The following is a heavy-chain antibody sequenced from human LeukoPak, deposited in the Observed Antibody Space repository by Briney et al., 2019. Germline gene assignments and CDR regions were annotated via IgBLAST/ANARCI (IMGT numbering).Heavy chain of an antibody. J-gene: IGHJ3*02. CDR3: SRDGGEGGNSAFDI. CDR1: GFTFSDYI. CDR2: IRRGANSYTT. D-gene: IGHD3-16*01. Sequence: GGSLRLSCAASGFTFSDYILNWVRQAPGKGLEWVGRIRRGANSYTTEYAASVKGRFTISRDDSKNSLYLHMNSLKTEDTAVYHCSRDGGEGGNSAFDIWGQGTMVTVSS. V-gene: IGHV3-72*01.